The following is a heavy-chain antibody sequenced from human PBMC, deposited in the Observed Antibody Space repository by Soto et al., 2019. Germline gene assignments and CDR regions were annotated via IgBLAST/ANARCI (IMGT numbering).Heavy chain of an antibody. V-gene: IGHV2-5*02. CDR2: IYWDDDK. CDR3: AHRPPYFSPGVAFDI. J-gene: IGHJ3*02. D-gene: IGHD3-10*01. Sequence: SGPTRVNPTQTLTLTCTFSVFSPSTSGVGVGWIRQPPGKALEWLALIYWDDDKRYSPSLKSRLTITKDTSKNQVVLTMTNMEPVDTATYYCAHRPPYFSPGVAFDIWGQGTMVTVSS. CDR1: VFSPSTSGVG.